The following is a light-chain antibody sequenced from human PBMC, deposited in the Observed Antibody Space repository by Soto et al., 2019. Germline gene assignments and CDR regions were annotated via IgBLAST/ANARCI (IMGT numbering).Light chain of an antibody. CDR3: QQYGRP. V-gene: IGKV3-20*01. J-gene: IGKJ1*01. CDR1: QSLTSDY. Sequence: EIVLTQPPCSLSLSPGERAALSCRASQSLTSDYLAWHQQKPGQAPRLLIHGASSRATGIPDRFSGSGSGTDFTLTISRLEPEDFAVYFCQQYGRPFGQG. CDR2: GAS.